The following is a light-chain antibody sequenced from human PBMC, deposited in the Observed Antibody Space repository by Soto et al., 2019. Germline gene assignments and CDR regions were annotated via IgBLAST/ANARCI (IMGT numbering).Light chain of an antibody. CDR1: QSVSSY. Sequence: EIVLTQSPATLSLSPGERATLSCRDSQSVSSYLAWYQQKPGQAPRLLIYDTSNRATGIPARFSGSGSGTDFTLTISSLEPEDFAVYYCQQRNQWPLTFGGGTKVEIK. CDR3: QQRNQWPLT. J-gene: IGKJ4*01. CDR2: DTS. V-gene: IGKV3-11*01.